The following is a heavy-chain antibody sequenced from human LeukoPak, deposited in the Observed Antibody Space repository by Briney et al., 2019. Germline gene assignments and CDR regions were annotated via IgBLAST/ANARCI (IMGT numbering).Heavy chain of an antibody. CDR3: AKDSSSSLDY. CDR1: GFTFEDYD. J-gene: IGHJ4*02. D-gene: IGHD6-13*01. CDR2: ISWSTTRR. V-gene: IGHV3-9*01. Sequence: PGGSLRLSCAASGFTFEDYDMHWVRQAPGKGLEWVSGISWSTTRRTYADSVKGRFTISRDNAKNSLYLQMNSLRVEDTALYFCAKDSSSSLDYWGQGTLVTVS.